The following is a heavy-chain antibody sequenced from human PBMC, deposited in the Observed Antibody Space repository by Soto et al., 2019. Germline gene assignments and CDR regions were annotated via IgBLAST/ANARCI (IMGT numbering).Heavy chain of an antibody. D-gene: IGHD2-15*01. CDR2: IDPNSGDT. Sequence: QVQLVHSGAEVKKPGASVKVSCKASGYTFTAYYVHWVRQAPGQGLEWMGWIDPNSGDTNYAQKFQGWVTMTGDTSISTVYMELTRLRSDDTAVYYCARKPPYCGGGSCYFRAFDIWGQGTMVTVSS. CDR3: ARKPPYCGGGSCYFRAFDI. V-gene: IGHV1-2*04. CDR1: GYTFTAYY. J-gene: IGHJ3*02.